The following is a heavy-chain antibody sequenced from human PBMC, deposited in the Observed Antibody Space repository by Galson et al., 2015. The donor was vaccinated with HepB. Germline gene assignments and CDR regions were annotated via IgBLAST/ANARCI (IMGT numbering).Heavy chain of an antibody. CDR3: ARGGFCSGGSCPHLDD. CDR2: IWYDGSNK. D-gene: IGHD2-15*01. Sequence: SLRLSCAASGFTFSSYGMHWVRQAPGKGLEWVAVIWYDGSNKYYADSVKGRFTITRDNSKNTLYLQMNSLRAEDTAVYYCARGGFCSGGSCPHLDDWGQGTRVSVSS. CDR1: GFTFSSYG. V-gene: IGHV3-33*01. J-gene: IGHJ4*02.